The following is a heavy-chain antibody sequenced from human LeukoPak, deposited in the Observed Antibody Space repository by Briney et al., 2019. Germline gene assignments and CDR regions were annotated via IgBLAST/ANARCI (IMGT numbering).Heavy chain of an antibody. CDR1: GFTVSSKY. D-gene: IGHD3-3*01. CDR2: IYSGGST. J-gene: IGHJ4*02. Sequence: QPGGSLRLSCAASGFTVSSKYMSWVRQAPGKGLEWVSVIYSGGSTYYADSVKGRFTISRDNSKNTLYLQMNSLKTEDTAVYYCTTEGRLRFSEWLTHWGQGTLVTVSS. CDR3: TTEGRLRFSEWLTH. V-gene: IGHV3-66*01.